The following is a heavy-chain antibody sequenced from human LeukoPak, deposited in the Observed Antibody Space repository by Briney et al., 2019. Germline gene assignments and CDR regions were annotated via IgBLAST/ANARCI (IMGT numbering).Heavy chain of an antibody. CDR3: ARVVGARAYYYDSSGYSPAGAFDI. J-gene: IGHJ3*02. Sequence: ASVKVSCKASGYTFTSYAMRWVRQAPGQRLEWMGWINAGNGNTKYSQKFQGRVTITRDTSASTAYMELSSLRSEDTAVYYCARVVGARAYYYDSSGYSPAGAFDIWGQGTMVTVSS. V-gene: IGHV1-3*01. CDR2: INAGNGNT. D-gene: IGHD3-22*01. CDR1: GYTFTSYA.